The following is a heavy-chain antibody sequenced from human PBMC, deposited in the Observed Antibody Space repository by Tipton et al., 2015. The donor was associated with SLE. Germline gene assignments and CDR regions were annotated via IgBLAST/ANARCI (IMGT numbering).Heavy chain of an antibody. D-gene: IGHD3-10*01. CDR1: GGSFTTDQ. V-gene: IGHV4-4*08. CDR2: VNTSGYT. Sequence: GLVKPSETLSLTCTVSGGSFTTDQWTWIRKPPEKGLEWIGYVNTSGYTRYNPSLKSRVSMSVDTSKKQFSLKLTSVTAADTAIYYCASVDSGVWGQGTLVTVYS. J-gene: IGHJ4*02. CDR3: ASVDSGV.